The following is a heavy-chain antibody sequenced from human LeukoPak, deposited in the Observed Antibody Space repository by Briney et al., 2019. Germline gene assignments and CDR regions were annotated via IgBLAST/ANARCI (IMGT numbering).Heavy chain of an antibody. CDR1: GGSFSDSF. Sequence: KSSETLSLTCAVYGGSFSDSFWSWIRQPPGKGLEWIGEINHSGSTNYNPSLKSRVTISVDTSKNQFSLKLSSVTAADTAVYYCATPSGDWGQGTLVTVSS. CDR3: ATPSGD. V-gene: IGHV4-34*01. J-gene: IGHJ4*02. D-gene: IGHD3-10*01. CDR2: INHSGST.